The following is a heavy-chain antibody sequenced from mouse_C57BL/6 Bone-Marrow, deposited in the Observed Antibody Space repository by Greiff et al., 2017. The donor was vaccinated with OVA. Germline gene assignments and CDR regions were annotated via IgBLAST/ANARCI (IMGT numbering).Heavy chain of an antibody. CDR2: ISDGGSYT. CDR1: GFTFSSYA. CDR3: ARDRPNGGY. J-gene: IGHJ2*01. Sequence: EVQLVESGGGLVKPGGSLKLSCAASGFTFSSYAMSWVRQTPEKRLEWVATISDGGSYTYYPDNVKGRFTISRDNAKNNLYLQMSNLKSEDTAMYYCARDRPNGGYWGQGTTLTVSS. V-gene: IGHV5-4*01.